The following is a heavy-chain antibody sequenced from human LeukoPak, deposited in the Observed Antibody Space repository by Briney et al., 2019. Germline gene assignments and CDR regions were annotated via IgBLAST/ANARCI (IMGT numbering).Heavy chain of an antibody. J-gene: IGHJ2*01. D-gene: IGHD3-16*02. V-gene: IGHV1-2*02. Sequence: GASVKVSCKASGYTFTGYYMHWVRQAPGQGLEWMGWINPNSGGTNYAQKFQGRVTMTRDTSISTAYMELSRLRSDDTAVYYCARDLVITFGGVISPVWYFDLWGRGTLVTVSS. CDR2: INPNSGGT. CDR3: ARDLVITFGGVISPVWYFDL. CDR1: GYTFTGYY.